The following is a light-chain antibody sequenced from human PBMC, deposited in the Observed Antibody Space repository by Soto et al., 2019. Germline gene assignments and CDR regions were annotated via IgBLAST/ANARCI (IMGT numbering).Light chain of an antibody. CDR3: QQYGRSPWT. CDR2: GAS. J-gene: IGKJ1*01. Sequence: EIVLTQSPDTLSLSPGDRATVSCRASQTVGASYVAWYQHKPGQAPRFLMYGASTRATGIPGRFSGSGSGTEFTLTIDSLEPEDFGLYYCQQYGRSPWTFGQGTKVDI. V-gene: IGKV3-20*01. CDR1: QTVGASY.